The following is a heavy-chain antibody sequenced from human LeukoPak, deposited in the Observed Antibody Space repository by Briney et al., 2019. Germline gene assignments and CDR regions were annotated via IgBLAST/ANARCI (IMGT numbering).Heavy chain of an antibody. CDR1: GDTFTNYY. J-gene: IGHJ5*02. V-gene: IGHV1-46*01. D-gene: IGHD3-22*01. CDR2: IKPSGGST. CDR3: ARARDDSIGSRWFDP. Sequence: ASVKVSCKASGDTFTNYYMHWVRQAPREGLEWMGIIKPSGGSTTYAQKFQGRVTMTWDTSTSTVYMELSSLRSDDTAVYYCARARDDSIGSRWFDPWGQGTLVTVSS.